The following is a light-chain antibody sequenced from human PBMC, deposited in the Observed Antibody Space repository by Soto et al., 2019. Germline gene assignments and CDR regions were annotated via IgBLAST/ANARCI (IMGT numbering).Light chain of an antibody. CDR1: SSDVGSYKY. CDR3: STNTSRTSLRV. J-gene: IGLJ3*02. Sequence: QSALTQPASVSGSPGQSIAISCTGTSSDVGSYKYVSWYRQYPGKAPKLLIYEVNNRPSGVSNRFSGSKSGNTASLTISGLQAEDKGDYYCSTNTSRTSLRVFGGGTKVTVL. CDR2: EVN. V-gene: IGLV2-14*01.